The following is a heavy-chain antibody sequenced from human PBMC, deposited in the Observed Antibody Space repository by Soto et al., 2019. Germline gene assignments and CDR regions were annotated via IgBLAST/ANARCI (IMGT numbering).Heavy chain of an antibody. CDR1: GGTFSSYA. CDR2: IIPIFGTA. V-gene: IGHV1-69*13. D-gene: IGHD3-3*01. CDR3: ASGPRAAFWSGPRPYYYGMDV. Sequence: SVKVSCKASGGTFSSYAISWVRQAPGQGLEWMGGIIPIFGTANYAQKFQGRVTITADESTSTAYMGLSSLRSEDTAVYYCASGPRAAFWSGPRPYYYGMDVWGQGTTVTVSS. J-gene: IGHJ6*02.